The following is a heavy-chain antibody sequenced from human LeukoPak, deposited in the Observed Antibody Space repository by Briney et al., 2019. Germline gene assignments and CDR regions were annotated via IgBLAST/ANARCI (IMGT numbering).Heavy chain of an antibody. D-gene: IGHD2-15*01. CDR3: AKGVAVVAAFATDKYFDY. CDR2: IRYDGSNK. V-gene: IGHV3-30*02. J-gene: IGHJ4*02. CDR1: GFTFSSYG. Sequence: GGSLRLSCAASGFTFSSYGMHWVRQAPGKGLEWVAFIRYDGSNKYYADSVKGRFTISRDNSKNTLYLQMNSLRAEDTAVYYCAKGVAVVAAFATDKYFDYWGQGTLVTVSS.